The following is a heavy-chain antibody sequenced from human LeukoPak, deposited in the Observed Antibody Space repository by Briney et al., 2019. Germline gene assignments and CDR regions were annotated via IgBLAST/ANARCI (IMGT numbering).Heavy chain of an antibody. J-gene: IGHJ3*02. CDR2: INAGNGNT. Sequence: ASVKVSCKASGYTFTSYAMHWVRQAPGQRLEWMGWINAGNGNTKYSQKFQGRVTITRDTSASTAYMELSSLRSEDTAVYYCARDITMIVCDAFDIWGQGTMVTVSS. V-gene: IGHV1-3*01. D-gene: IGHD3-22*01. CDR3: ARDITMIVCDAFDI. CDR1: GYTFTSYA.